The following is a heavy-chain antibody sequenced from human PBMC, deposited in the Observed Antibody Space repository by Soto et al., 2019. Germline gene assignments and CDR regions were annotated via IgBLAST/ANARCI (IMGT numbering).Heavy chain of an antibody. V-gene: IGHV3-53*05. CDR1: GFTVSSNY. D-gene: IGHD5-18*01. Sequence: GGSLRLSCAASGFTVSSNYMSWVRQAPGKGLEWVSVISGSGGSTYYADSVKGRFTISRDNSKNTLYLQMNSLRAEDAAVYYCARDPLWGTAMVLWYFDLWGRGTLVTVSS. CDR3: ARDPLWGTAMVLWYFDL. J-gene: IGHJ2*01. CDR2: ISGSGGST.